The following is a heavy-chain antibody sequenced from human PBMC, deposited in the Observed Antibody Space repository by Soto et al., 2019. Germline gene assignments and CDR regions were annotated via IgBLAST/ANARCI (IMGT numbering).Heavy chain of an antibody. CDR1: GFTFTSSA. Sequence: ASVKVSCKASGFTFTSSAVQWVRQARGQRLEWIGWIVVGSGNTNYAQKFQERVTITRDMSTSTAYMELSSLRSEDTAVYYCAADLPSGGDCYLDYWRQGTLVTVS. V-gene: IGHV1-58*01. J-gene: IGHJ4*02. CDR2: IVVGSGNT. CDR3: AADLPSGGDCYLDY. D-gene: IGHD2-21*02.